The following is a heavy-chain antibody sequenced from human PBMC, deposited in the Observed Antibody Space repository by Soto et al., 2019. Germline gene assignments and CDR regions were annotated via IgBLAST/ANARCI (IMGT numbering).Heavy chain of an antibody. CDR1: GGTFSSYA. J-gene: IGHJ5*02. CDR3: ARAPFAKEQPFTWFDP. Sequence: ASVKVSCKASGGTFSSYAISWVRQAPGQGLEWMGGIIPIFGTANYAQKFQGRVTITADESTSTAYMELSSLRSEDTAVYYCARAPFAKEQPFTWFDPRGQGTLVTVSS. V-gene: IGHV1-69*13. CDR2: IIPIFGTA. D-gene: IGHD6-13*01.